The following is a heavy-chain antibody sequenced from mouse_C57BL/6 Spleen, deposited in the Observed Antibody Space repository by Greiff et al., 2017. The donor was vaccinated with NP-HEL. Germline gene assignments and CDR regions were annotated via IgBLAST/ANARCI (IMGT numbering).Heavy chain of an antibody. CDR2: IDPETGGT. CDR3: TSSPFDY. Sequence: VQLQQSGAELVRPGASVTLSCKASGYTFTDYEMHWVKQTPVHGLEWIGAIDPETGGTAYNQKFKGKAILTADKSSSTAYMELLSLTSEDSAVYYCTSSPFDYWGQGTTLTVSS. CDR1: GYTFTDYE. J-gene: IGHJ2*01. V-gene: IGHV1-15*01.